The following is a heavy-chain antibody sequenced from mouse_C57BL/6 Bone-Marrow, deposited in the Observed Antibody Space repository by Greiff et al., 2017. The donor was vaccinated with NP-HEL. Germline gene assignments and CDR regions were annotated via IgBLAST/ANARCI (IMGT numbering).Heavy chain of an antibody. CDR2: IRSKSNNYAT. D-gene: IGHD6-1*01. CDR3: VSPSRGGYAMDY. Sequence: EVMLVESGGGLVQPKGSLKLSCAASGFSFNTYAMNWVRQAPGKGLEWVARIRSKSNNYATYYADSVKDRFTISRDDSESMLYLQMNNLKTEDTAMYYCVSPSRGGYAMDYWGQGTSVTVSS. CDR1: GFSFNTYA. V-gene: IGHV10-1*01. J-gene: IGHJ4*01.